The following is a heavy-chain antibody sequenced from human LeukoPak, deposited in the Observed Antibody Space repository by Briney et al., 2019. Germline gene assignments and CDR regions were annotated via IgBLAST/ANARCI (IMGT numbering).Heavy chain of an antibody. CDR3: ARVSPQWELLDY. CDR1: GGSISSSSYY. CDR2: IYYSGST. D-gene: IGHD1-26*01. Sequence: SETLSLTCTVSGGSISSSSYYWGWIRQPPGKGLEWIGSIYYSGSTYYNPSLKSRVTISVDTSKNQFSLKLSSVTAADTAVYYCARVSPQWELLDYWGQGTLVTVSS. V-gene: IGHV4-39*01. J-gene: IGHJ4*02.